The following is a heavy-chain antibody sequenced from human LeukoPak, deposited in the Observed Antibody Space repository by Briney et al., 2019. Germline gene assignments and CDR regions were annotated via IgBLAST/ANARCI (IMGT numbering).Heavy chain of an antibody. CDR3: ATQHTSGWYVY. D-gene: IGHD6-19*01. V-gene: IGHV3-23*01. Sequence: GGSLRLSCAASGFTFNNYGMSWVRQAPGKGLEWVSTISNSGDTTYYADSVKGRFTISRDISKNTLFLQMSSLRAEDTAVYYCATQHTSGWYVYWGQGALVTVSS. J-gene: IGHJ4*02. CDR2: ISNSGDTT. CDR1: GFTFNNYG.